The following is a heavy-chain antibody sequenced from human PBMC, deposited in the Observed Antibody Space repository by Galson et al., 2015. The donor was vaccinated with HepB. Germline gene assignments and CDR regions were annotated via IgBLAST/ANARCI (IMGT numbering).Heavy chain of an antibody. V-gene: IGHV4-59*01. CDR2: IYYRGTT. J-gene: IGHJ5*02. Sequence: ETLSLTCSFSGGSINTNYWSWIRQPPGKGLEWIGYIYYRGTTNYNPSLKSRVTMSGDTSKNQFSLRLRSVTAADTAVYYCASHGRTNADWFDPWGQGTLVTVSS. CDR1: GGSINTNY. D-gene: IGHD2-8*01. CDR3: ASHGRTNADWFDP.